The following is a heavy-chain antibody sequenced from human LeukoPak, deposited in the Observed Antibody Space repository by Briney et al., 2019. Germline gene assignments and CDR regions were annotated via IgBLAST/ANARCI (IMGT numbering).Heavy chain of an antibody. D-gene: IGHD5-18*01. V-gene: IGHV1-8*01. CDR1: GYTFTSYD. CDR2: MNPNSGNT. CDR3: AKPPNFRNTGVRGRS. J-gene: IGHJ5*02. Sequence: ASVKVSCKASGYTFTSYDINWVRQATGQGLEWMGWMNPNSGNTGYAQKFQGRVTMTRNTSISTAYMELSSLRSEDTAVYYCAKPPNFRNTGVRGRSWGQGTLVTVSS.